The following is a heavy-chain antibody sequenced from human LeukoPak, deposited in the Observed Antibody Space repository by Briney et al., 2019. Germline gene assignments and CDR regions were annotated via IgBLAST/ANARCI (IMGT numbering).Heavy chain of an antibody. D-gene: IGHD3/OR15-3a*01. Sequence: SGGSLRLSCAASGFTFTNHWMHWVRQAPGKGLVWVSRIRPDGRETNHAGSVKGRFTISRDNAKNTMYLQMNSLRAEDTAVYYCVRGGHKLDIETSRYFYGLDVWGQGTTVTVSS. V-gene: IGHV3-74*01. CDR3: VRGGHKLDIETSRYFYGLDV. CDR2: IRPDGRET. J-gene: IGHJ6*02. CDR1: GFTFTNHW.